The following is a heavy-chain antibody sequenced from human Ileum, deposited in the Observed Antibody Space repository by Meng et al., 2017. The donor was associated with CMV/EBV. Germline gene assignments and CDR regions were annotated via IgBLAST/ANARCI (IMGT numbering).Heavy chain of an antibody. V-gene: IGHV4-4*07. CDR3: ARGPGGFGDFDFDY. D-gene: IGHD3-16*01. J-gene: IGHJ4*02. CDR1: GGSIKDYY. Sequence: QVQLQESGPGLVRPSETLSLTCIVSGGSIKDYYWSWIRQPAGKGLEWIGRIYFGGSTNYNPSLKSRVTMPIDTPKNQFSLRLTSVTAADSAVYYCARGPGGFGDFDFDYWGQGSLVTVSS. CDR2: IYFGGST.